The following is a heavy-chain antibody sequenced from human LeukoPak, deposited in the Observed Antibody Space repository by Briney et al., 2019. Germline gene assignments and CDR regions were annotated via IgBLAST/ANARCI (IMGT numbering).Heavy chain of an antibody. V-gene: IGHV4-59*01. CDR1: GGSISSYY. D-gene: IGHD5-12*01. CDR2: IHYSGST. Sequence: PSETLSLTCTVSGGSISSYYWNWIRQPPGKGLEWIGYIHYSGSTHYNPSLKSRGTISVDTSKNQASLKLRSVTAADTAVYYCARTTEGYAGGPGYSYYYYMDVWGKGTTVTISS. CDR3: ARTTEGYAGGPGYSYYYYMDV. J-gene: IGHJ6*03.